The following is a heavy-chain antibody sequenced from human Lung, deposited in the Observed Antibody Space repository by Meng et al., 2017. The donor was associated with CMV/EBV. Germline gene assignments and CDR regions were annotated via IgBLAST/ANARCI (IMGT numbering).Heavy chain of an antibody. J-gene: IGHJ4*02. Sequence: GGSLRLYCAASGFTFSRYWMHWVRQAPGKGLVWVSRISSDGSSTIYADSVKGRFTISRDNAKNTLYLQMNSLRGEDTAVYYCARHRADYYFDYWGQGTLVTVSS. CDR1: GFTFSRYW. CDR2: ISSDGSST. D-gene: IGHD2-21*02. CDR3: ARHRADYYFDY. V-gene: IGHV3-74*01.